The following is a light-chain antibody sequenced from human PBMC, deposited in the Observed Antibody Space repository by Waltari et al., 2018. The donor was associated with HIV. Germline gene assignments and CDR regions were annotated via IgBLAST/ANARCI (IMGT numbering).Light chain of an antibody. Sequence: QSVLTQPPSASGTPGQRVTISCSGSRSNIGSNYVYWYQQLPGTAPKLLIYRNNERPSWVPDRFSGSKSGTSASLAISGLRSEDEADYYCAAWDDTLSGPDFGTGTKVTVL. CDR3: AAWDDTLSGPD. J-gene: IGLJ1*01. V-gene: IGLV1-47*01. CDR2: RNN. CDR1: RSNIGSNY.